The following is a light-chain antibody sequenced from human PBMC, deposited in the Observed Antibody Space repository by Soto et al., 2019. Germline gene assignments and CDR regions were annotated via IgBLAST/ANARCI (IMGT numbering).Light chain of an antibody. Sequence: EIVLTQSPVTLSLSPGERATLSCRASQRVSKYLAWYQQKPGQAPRLLIYESSNRDTGIPGRFSGSGSGTDFTLTISSLEPEDFAVYYCQQRSNWPFTFGPGNKVAIK. J-gene: IGKJ3*01. V-gene: IGKV3-11*01. CDR2: ESS. CDR1: QRVSKY. CDR3: QQRSNWPFT.